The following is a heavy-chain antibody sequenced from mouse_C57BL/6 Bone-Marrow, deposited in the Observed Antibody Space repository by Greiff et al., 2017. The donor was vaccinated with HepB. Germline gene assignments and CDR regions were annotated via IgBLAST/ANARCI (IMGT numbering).Heavy chain of an antibody. D-gene: IGHD4-1*01. V-gene: IGHV14-4*01. CDR1: GFNIKDDY. CDR2: IDPENGDT. J-gene: IGHJ3*01. Sequence: VQLQQSGAELVRPGASVKLSCTASGFNIKDDYMHWVKQRPEQGLEWIGWIDPENGDTEYASKFQGKATITADTSSNTAYLQLSSLTSEDTAVYYCTDSNWEPAWFAYWGQGTLVTVSA. CDR3: TDSNWEPAWFAY.